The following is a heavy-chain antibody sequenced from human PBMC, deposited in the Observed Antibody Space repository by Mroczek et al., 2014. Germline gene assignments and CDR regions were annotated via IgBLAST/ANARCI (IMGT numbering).Heavy chain of an antibody. CDR2: IYYSGST. J-gene: IGHJ4*02. CDR1: GGSISSSSYY. V-gene: IGHV4-39*01. Sequence: QVQLQESGPGLVKPSETLSLTCTVSGGSISSSSYYWGWIRQPPGKGLEWIGSIYYSGSTYYNPSLKSRVTISVDTSKNQFSLKLSSVTAADTAVYYCARLKGYDFWSGYAGYFDYWGQGTLVTVSS. D-gene: IGHD3-3*01. CDR3: ARLKGYDFWSGYAGYFDY.